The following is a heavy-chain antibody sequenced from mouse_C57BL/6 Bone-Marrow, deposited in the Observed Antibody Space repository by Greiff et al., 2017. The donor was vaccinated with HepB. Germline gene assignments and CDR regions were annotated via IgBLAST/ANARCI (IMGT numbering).Heavy chain of an antibody. CDR2: IYPSDSET. Sequence: QVQLQQPGAELVRPGSSVKLSCKASGYTFTSYWMDWVKQRPGQGLEWIGNIYPSDSETHYNQKFKDKATLTVDKSSSTAYMQLSSLTSEDSAVYYCARSGTDWYFEVWGTGTTVTVSS. CDR1: GYTFTSYW. V-gene: IGHV1-61*01. D-gene: IGHD4-1*01. J-gene: IGHJ1*03. CDR3: ARSGTDWYFEV.